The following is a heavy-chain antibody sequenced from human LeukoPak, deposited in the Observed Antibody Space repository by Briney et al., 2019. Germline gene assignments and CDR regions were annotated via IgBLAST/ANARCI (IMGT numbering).Heavy chain of an antibody. CDR3: ARHVQYGSPFDY. D-gene: IGHD6-13*01. CDR1: GGSISSYH. V-gene: IGHV4-4*09. Sequence: HPSETLSLTCTVSGGSISSYHWSWIRQPPGKGLEWIGYIYTSGSTNYNPSLKSRATISVDTSKNQFSLKLSSVTAADTAVYYCARHVQYGSPFDYWGQGTLVTVSS. CDR2: IYTSGST. J-gene: IGHJ4*02.